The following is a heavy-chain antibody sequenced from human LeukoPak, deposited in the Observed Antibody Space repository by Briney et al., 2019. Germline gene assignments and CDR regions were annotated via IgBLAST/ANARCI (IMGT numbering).Heavy chain of an antibody. Sequence: GRSLRLSCEASGFTFSSYAMHWVRQAPGKGLEWVAVISYDGGNKYYADSVKGRFTISRDNSKSTLYLQVNSLRAEDTAVYYWARDWRIYSGYDQIDYWGQGTLVTVSS. CDR2: ISYDGGNK. J-gene: IGHJ4*02. V-gene: IGHV3-30*04. CDR3: ARDWRIYSGYDQIDY. D-gene: IGHD5-12*01. CDR1: GFTFSSYA.